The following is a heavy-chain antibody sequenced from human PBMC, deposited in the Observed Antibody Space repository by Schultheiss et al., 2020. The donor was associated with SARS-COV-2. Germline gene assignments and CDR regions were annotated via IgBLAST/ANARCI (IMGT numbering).Heavy chain of an antibody. CDR2: LSLNNGDT. Sequence: ASVKVSCKASGYTFTDYYMHWVRQAPGQGLEWMGWLSLNNGDTNYAPELQGRVTMTTDTSTSTAYMELRSLRSEDTAVYYCARDPPSSTGNYYPDYWGQGTLVTVSS. CDR1: GYTFTDYY. J-gene: IGHJ4*02. V-gene: IGHV1-18*04. CDR3: ARDPPSSTGNYYPDY. D-gene: IGHD1-26*01.